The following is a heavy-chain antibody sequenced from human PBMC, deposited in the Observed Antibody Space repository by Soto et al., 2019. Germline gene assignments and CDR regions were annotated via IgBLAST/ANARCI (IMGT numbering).Heavy chain of an antibody. CDR2: IDTDGGGT. V-gene: IGHV3-74*01. CDR3: ATVFDV. J-gene: IGHJ5*02. Sequence: AGGSLRHSCAASGFTLRSHRIHWVRQAPGKGLEWVSRIDTDGGGTSYADSVKGRFTISTDNAENTVYLQMNGLRVEDTAVYYCATVFDVWGQGTLVTVS. CDR1: GFTLRSHR.